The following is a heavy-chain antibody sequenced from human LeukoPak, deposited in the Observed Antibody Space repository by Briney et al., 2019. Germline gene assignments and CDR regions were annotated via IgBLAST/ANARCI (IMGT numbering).Heavy chain of an antibody. V-gene: IGHV4-4*07. CDR1: GGSISSYY. Sequence: PSETLSLTCTVSGGSISSYYWSWIRQPAGKGLEWIGRIYTSGSTNYNPSLKSRVTMSVDTSKNQFSLKLSSVTAADTAVYYCARVGEYSSLYYYYYYMDVWGKGTTVTVSS. J-gene: IGHJ6*03. CDR3: ARVGEYSSLYYYYYYMDV. D-gene: IGHD6-6*01. CDR2: IYTSGST.